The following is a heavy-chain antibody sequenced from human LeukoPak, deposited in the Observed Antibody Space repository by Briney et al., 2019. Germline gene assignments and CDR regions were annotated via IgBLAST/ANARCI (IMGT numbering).Heavy chain of an antibody. CDR1: GGSISSGSYY. Sequence: SETLSLTCTVSGGSISSGSYYWSWIRQPAGKGLEWIGRIYTSGSTNYNPSLKSRVTISVDTSKNQFSLKLSSVTAADTAVYYCARRERWLQSSAFDIWGQGTMVTVSS. CDR2: IYTSGST. J-gene: IGHJ3*02. D-gene: IGHD5-24*01. V-gene: IGHV4-61*02. CDR3: ARRERWLQSSAFDI.